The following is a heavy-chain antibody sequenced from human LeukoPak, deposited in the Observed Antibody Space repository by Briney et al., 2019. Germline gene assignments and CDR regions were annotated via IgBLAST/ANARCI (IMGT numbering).Heavy chain of an antibody. J-gene: IGHJ5*02. D-gene: IGHD3-3*01. V-gene: IGHV4-34*01. CDR3: ARTITIFGVVIMPNWFDP. CDR1: GGSFSGYY. Sequence: SETLSLICAVYGGSFSGYYWSWIRQPPGKGLEWIGEINHSGSTNYNPSLKSRVTISVDTSKNQFSLKLSSVTAADTAVYYCARTITIFGVVIMPNWFDPWGQGTLVTVSS. CDR2: INHSGST.